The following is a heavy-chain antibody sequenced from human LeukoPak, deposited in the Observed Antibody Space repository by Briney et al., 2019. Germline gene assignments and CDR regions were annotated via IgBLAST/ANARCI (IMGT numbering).Heavy chain of an antibody. CDR1: GFTFGDYA. J-gene: IGHJ3*01. D-gene: IGHD6-25*01. CDR2: INWNSDSI. Sequence: GRSLRLSCAASGFTFGDYAMYWVRQAPGKGLEWVSGINWNSDSIGYADSVKGRFTISRDNAKNSLHLQMNSLRGEDMALYYCARSLTRGQRNAFDVWGQGTMVTVSS. V-gene: IGHV3-9*03. CDR3: ARSLTRGQRNAFDV.